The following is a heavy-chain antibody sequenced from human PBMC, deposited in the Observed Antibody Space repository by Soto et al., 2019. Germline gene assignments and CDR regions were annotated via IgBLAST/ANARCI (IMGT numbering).Heavy chain of an antibody. CDR1: GGTFSSYA. D-gene: IGHD5-12*01. V-gene: IGHV1-69*13. Sequence: SVKVSCKASGGTFSSYAISWVRQAPGQGLEWMGGIIPIFGTANYAQKFQGRVTITADESTSTAYMELSSLRSEDTAVYYCAANLEMATTTFDYWGQRTLVTVSS. CDR2: IIPIFGTA. CDR3: AANLEMATTTFDY. J-gene: IGHJ4*02.